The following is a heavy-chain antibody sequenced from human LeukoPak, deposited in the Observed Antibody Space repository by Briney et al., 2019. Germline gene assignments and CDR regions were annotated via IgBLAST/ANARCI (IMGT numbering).Heavy chain of an antibody. CDR1: GGSLSSSSYY. V-gene: IGHV4-39*01. Sequence: SETLSLTCTVSGGSLSSSSYYWGWIRQPPGKGLEWIGSTYYSGSTYYNPSLKSRVTISVNTSKNQFSLKLSSVTAADKAVYCCARPYYDVLTGYGPHGQYFDYWGQETLVTVSS. CDR2: TYYSGST. CDR3: ARPYYDVLTGYGPHGQYFDY. D-gene: IGHD3-9*01. J-gene: IGHJ4*02.